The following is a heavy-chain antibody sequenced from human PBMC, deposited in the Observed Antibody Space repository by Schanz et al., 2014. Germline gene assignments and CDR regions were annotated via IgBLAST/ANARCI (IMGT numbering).Heavy chain of an antibody. CDR3: TTAHYSSNYETLDY. J-gene: IGHJ4*02. CDR2: IKSRIHGGTT. D-gene: IGHD6-13*01. V-gene: IGHV3-15*01. CDR1: GFTMRNEW. Sequence: EVKLVESGGGLVQPGGSLRLSCAASGFTMRNEWMSWVRQAPGKGLEWVARIKSRIHGGTTDYAAPVKGRFNISRDDSKHTVYLQMDSLKTEDTALYYCTTAHYSSNYETLDYWGQGTLVTVSS.